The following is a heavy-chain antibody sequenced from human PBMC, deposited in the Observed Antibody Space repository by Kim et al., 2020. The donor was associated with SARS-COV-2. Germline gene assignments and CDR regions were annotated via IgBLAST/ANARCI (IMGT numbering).Heavy chain of an antibody. CDR3: ARDGRAAGGDY. CDR2: ISGSGGST. Sequence: GGSLRLSCAASGFTLRSYAMSWVRQAPGKGLEWVSTISGSGGSTYNADSVKGRFTISRDNSKNTLYLQINSLRAEDTAVYYCARDGRAAGGDYWGQGTLV. CDR1: GFTLRSYA. D-gene: IGHD6-13*01. V-gene: IGHV3-23*01. J-gene: IGHJ4*02.